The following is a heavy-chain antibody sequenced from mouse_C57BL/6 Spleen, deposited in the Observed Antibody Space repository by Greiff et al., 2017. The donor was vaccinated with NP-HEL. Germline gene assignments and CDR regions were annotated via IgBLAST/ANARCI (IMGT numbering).Heavy chain of an antibody. CDR1: GYTFTSYG. D-gene: IGHD6-2*01. CDR2: IYPRSGNT. J-gene: IGHJ1*03. CDR3: ARDDSICVRYFDV. Sequence: QVQLQQSGAELARPGASVKLSCKASGYTFTSYGISWVKQRPGQGLERIGEIYPRSGNTYYNEKFKGKATLTADKSSSTAYMELRSLTSGDSAVYFCARDDSICVRYFDVWGTGTTVTVSS. V-gene: IGHV1-81*01.